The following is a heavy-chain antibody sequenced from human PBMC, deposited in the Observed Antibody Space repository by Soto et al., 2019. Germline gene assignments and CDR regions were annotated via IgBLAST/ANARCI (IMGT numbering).Heavy chain of an antibody. V-gene: IGHV3-30-3*01. CDR2: ISYDGSKK. J-gene: IGHJ6*02. CDR3: ARPPHGMDV. CDR1: GFIFSSYA. Sequence: GGSLRLSCAASGFIFSSYAMHWVRQAPGKGMEGVAVISYDGSKKYYADSVNGRYTISRDDSKNTLYLQMNSLRVEDTAVYYCARPPHGMDVWGQGTTVTVSS.